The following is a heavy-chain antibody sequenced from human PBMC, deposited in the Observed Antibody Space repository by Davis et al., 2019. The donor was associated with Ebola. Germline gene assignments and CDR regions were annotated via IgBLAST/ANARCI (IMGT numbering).Heavy chain of an antibody. D-gene: IGHD3-22*01. V-gene: IGHV3-21*01. J-gene: IGHJ3*02. CDR3: ARVFSQYYYDSSGYYTHDAFDI. CDR2: ISSSSSYI. Sequence: GESLKISCAASGFTFSSYSMNWVRQAPGKGLEWVSSISSSSSYIYYADSVKGRFTISRDNAKNSLYLQMNSLRAEDTAVYYCARVFSQYYYDSSGYYTHDAFDIWGQGTMVTVSS. CDR1: GFTFSSYS.